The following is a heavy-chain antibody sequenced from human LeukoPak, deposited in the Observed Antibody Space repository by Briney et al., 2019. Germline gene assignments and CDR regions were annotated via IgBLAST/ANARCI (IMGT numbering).Heavy chain of an antibody. J-gene: IGHJ5*02. CDR1: GFTFREYS. Sequence: GRSLRPAYAPSGFTFREYSMSSVRQDPGNWLEWVSNIRSNGEDTYYTDSVKGRFTSSRDNSKNTLYLEMNSVRAEDTAVYYCAKGGYTTWFDPWGQGTLVTVSS. D-gene: IGHD2-15*01. CDR2: IRSNGEDT. V-gene: IGHV3-23*01. CDR3: AKGGYTTWFDP.